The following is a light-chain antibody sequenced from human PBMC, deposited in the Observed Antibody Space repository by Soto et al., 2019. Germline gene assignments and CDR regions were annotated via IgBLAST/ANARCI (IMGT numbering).Light chain of an antibody. Sequence: DDRMTQSPATVSGSVGDRVAITCRASQTISSWLAWYQQKPGKAPKLLIYKASTLKSGVPSRFSGSGSGTEFTLTISSLQPDDFATNYGQQYNDYCTFGQGTKVDIK. CDR1: QTISSW. CDR3: QQYNDYCT. J-gene: IGKJ1*01. V-gene: IGKV1-5*03. CDR2: KAS.